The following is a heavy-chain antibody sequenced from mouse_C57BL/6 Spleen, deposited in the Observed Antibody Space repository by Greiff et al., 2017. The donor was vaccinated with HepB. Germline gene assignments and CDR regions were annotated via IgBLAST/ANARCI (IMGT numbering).Heavy chain of an antibody. CDR1: GYSITSGYY. J-gene: IGHJ1*03. D-gene: IGHD1-1*01. CDR3: ARGYYGSSQGYFDV. CDR2: ISYDGSN. V-gene: IGHV3-6*01. Sequence: EVKLQESGPGLVKPSQSLSLTCSVTGYSITSGYYWNWIRQFPGNKLEWVGYISYDGSNNYNPSLKNRIPITRDTSKNQFFLKLNSVTTEDTATYYCARGYYGSSQGYFDVWGTGTTVTVSS.